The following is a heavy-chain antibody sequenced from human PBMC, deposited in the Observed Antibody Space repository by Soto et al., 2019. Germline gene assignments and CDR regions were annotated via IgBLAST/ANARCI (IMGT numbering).Heavy chain of an antibody. V-gene: IGHV4-39*01. CDR2: IYYSGST. CDR3: ERQMDYYDSSGTIDY. D-gene: IGHD3-22*01. J-gene: IGHJ4*02. Sequence: QLQLQESGPGLVKPSETLSLTCTVSGGSISSSSYYWGWIRQPPGKGLEWIGSIYYSGSTYYNPSLKSRVTISVDTSKNQFSLKLSSVTAADTAVYYCERQMDYYDSSGTIDYWGQGTLVTVSS. CDR1: GGSISSSSYY.